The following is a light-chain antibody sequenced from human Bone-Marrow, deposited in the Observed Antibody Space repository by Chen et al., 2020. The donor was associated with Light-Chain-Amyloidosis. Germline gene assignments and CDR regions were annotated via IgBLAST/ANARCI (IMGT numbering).Light chain of an antibody. Sequence: NFMLTQPHSVSESPGKTVIISCTRSSGSIATNYVQWYQQRPGSSPTTVIYEYDQRPSGVPDRLSGSLDSASNSASLTISGLETEDEADYYCQSYQGSSQGVFGGGTKLTVL. CDR2: EYD. CDR1: SGSIATNY. V-gene: IGLV6-57*01. CDR3: QSYQGSSQGV. J-gene: IGLJ3*02.